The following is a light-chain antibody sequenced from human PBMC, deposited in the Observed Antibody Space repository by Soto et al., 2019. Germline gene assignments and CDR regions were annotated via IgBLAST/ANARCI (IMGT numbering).Light chain of an antibody. CDR1: QSISSW. CDR3: QQYNSYSWK. V-gene: IGKV1-5*03. J-gene: IGKJ1*01. Sequence: DIQMTQSPSTLAASVGDIVTITCRASQSISSWLAWYQQKPGKAPKLLIYKASSLESGVPSRFSGSGSGTEFTLTISSLQPDDFATYYCQQYNSYSWKFGQGTKVDIK. CDR2: KAS.